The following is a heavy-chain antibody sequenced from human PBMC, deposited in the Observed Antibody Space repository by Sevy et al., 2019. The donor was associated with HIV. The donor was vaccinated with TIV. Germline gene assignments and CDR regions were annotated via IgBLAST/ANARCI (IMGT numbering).Heavy chain of an antibody. CDR3: ARRNDFDF. CDR1: GGSINSDH. V-gene: IGHV4-59*12. Sequence: SETLSLTCTVSGGSINSDHWNWIRQPPGKGLEWIGYVYYTGGTNYNPSLKNRVTISVDRTTNQFSLKLTSVTAADTAVYYCARRNDFDFWGQGTMVTVSS. CDR2: VYYTGGT. J-gene: IGHJ3*01.